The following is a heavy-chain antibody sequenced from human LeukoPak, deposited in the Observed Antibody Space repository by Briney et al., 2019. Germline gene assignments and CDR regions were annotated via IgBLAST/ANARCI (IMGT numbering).Heavy chain of an antibody. CDR3: ARGGYSGYDPNYFNY. V-gene: IGHV1-18*01. CDR1: GYTFTSYG. D-gene: IGHD5-12*01. CDR2: ISAYNGNT. Sequence: ASVKVSCKASGYTFTSYGISWVRQAPGQGREWMGWISAYNGNTNYAQKLQGRVTIATDESTSTAYMELSSLRSDDTAVYYCARGGYSGYDPNYFNYWGQGTLVTVSS. J-gene: IGHJ4*02.